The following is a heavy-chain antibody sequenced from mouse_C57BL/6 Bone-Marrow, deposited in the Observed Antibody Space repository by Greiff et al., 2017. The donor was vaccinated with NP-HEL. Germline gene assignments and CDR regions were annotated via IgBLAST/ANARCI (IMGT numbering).Heavy chain of an antibody. V-gene: IGHV1-80*01. J-gene: IGHJ3*01. CDR2: IYPGDGDT. Sequence: QVQLQQSGAELVKPGASVKISCKASGYAFSSYWMNWVKQRPGKGLEWIGQIYPGDGDTNYNGKFKGKATLTADKSSSTVYMQLSSLTSEDSAVYFCARSDCGSSHFAYWGQGTLVTVSA. CDR1: GYAFSSYW. CDR3: ARSDCGSSHFAY. D-gene: IGHD1-1*01.